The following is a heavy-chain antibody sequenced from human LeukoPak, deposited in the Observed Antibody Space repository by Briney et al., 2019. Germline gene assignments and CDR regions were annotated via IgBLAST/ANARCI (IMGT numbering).Heavy chain of an antibody. CDR2: IWYDGSNK. J-gene: IGHJ3*02. D-gene: IGHD6-6*01. Sequence: GGSLRLSCAASGFTFSSYDMHWVRQAPGKGLEWVAVIWYDGSNKYYADSVKGRFTISRDNSKSTLYLQMNSLRAEDTAVYYCARENSIAGTYAFDIWGQGTMVTVSS. CDR1: GFTFSSYD. CDR3: ARENSIAGTYAFDI. V-gene: IGHV3-33*01.